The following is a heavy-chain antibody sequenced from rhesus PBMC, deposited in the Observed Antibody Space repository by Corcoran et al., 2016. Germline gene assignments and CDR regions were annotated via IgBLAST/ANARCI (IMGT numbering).Heavy chain of an antibody. CDR1: GASLSSNW. CDR3: ARGPSIVGATRRNWYFDL. D-gene: IGHD1-44*02. Sequence: QVQLQESGPGLVKPSETLSLTCTVSGASLSSNWWNWIRQPPGKGPGRIGKINGNGGRTTSTPSLKSRVTISKDASKNHLSLKLSSVPAADTAVYYCARGPSIVGATRRNWYFDLWGPGTPITISS. J-gene: IGHJ2*01. V-gene: IGHV4-80*01. CDR2: INGNGGRT.